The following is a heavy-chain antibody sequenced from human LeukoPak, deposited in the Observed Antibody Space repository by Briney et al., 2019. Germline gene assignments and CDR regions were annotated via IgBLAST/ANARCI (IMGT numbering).Heavy chain of an antibody. CDR1: GFTFSNYW. CDR3: ARHVFSVVLYYFDY. D-gene: IGHD4-23*01. J-gene: IGHJ4*02. CDR2: IKQDGSEK. V-gene: IGHV3-7*01. Sequence: PGGSLRLSCAGSGFTFSNYWMTWVRQAPGKGLEWVANIKQDGSEKYYADSVKGRFTISRDNAKNSLYLQMNNLRVEDTAVYYCARHVFSVVLYYFDYWGQGTLVAVSS.